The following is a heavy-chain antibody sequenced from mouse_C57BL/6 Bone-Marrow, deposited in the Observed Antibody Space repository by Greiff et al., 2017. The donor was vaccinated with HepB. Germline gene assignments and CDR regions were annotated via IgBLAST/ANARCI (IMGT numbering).Heavy chain of an antibody. CDR2: IYPRSGNT. J-gene: IGHJ3*01. CDR3: ARRDHYDYDAGFAY. D-gene: IGHD2-4*01. Sequence: VQLVESGAELARPGASVKLSCKASGYTFTSYGISWVKQRTGQGLEWIGEIYPRSGNTYYNEKFKGKATLTADKSSSTAYMELRSLTSEDSAVYFCARRDHYDYDAGFAYWGQGTLVTVSA. V-gene: IGHV1-81*01. CDR1: GYTFTSYG.